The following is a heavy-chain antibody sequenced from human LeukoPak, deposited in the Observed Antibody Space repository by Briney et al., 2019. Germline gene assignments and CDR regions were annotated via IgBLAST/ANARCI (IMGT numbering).Heavy chain of an antibody. CDR2: INSDGSST. V-gene: IGHV3-74*01. CDR3: ARGVRYGALVDY. D-gene: IGHD4-17*01. J-gene: IGHJ4*02. Sequence: GGSLRLSCAASGITLSSYWMHWVRQAPGKGLVWVSRINSDGSSTDYVDSVKGRFTISRDNAKNTLYLQMNSLRAEDTAVYYCARGVRYGALVDYWGQGTLVTVSS. CDR1: GITLSSYW.